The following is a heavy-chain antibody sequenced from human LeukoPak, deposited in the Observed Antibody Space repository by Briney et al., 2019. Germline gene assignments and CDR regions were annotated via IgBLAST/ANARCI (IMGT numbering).Heavy chain of an antibody. V-gene: IGHV4-4*07. CDR3: ARGGKATVVTM. Sequence: SETLSLTCTVSGGSINSYYWSWLRQPAGRGLEWIGRIYSSGSTNYNPSLKSRVSMSVDTSKNQFSLKLTSVTAADTAVYYCARGGKATVVTMWGQGILVTVSS. J-gene: IGHJ4*02. D-gene: IGHD4-23*01. CDR1: GGSINSYY. CDR2: IYSSGST.